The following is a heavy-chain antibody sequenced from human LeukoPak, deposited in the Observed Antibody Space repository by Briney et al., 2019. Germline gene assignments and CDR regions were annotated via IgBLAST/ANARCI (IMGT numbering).Heavy chain of an antibody. J-gene: IGHJ4*02. D-gene: IGHD6-19*01. CDR1: GFTFSSYG. Sequence: GGSLRLSCAASGFTFSSYGMHWVRQAPGKGLEWVAFIRYDGSNKYYADSVKGRFTISRDNSKNTLYLQMNSLRAEDTAVYYCARGKRGYSSGWYRFGFDYWGQGTLVTVSS. V-gene: IGHV3-30*02. CDR3: ARGKRGYSSGWYRFGFDY. CDR2: IRYDGSNK.